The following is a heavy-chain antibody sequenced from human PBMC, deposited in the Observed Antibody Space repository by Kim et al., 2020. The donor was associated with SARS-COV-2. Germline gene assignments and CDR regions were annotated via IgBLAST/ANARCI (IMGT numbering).Heavy chain of an antibody. CDR1: GFTFSYYA. D-gene: IGHD1-26*01. CDR3: AKIRESYFVPDFDH. J-gene: IGHJ4*02. Sequence: GGSLRLSCAASGFTFSYYAMSWVRQAPGKGLEWVSTISGSGGDTSYADSLKGRFTISRDNSKNTLYLQMNSLRDDDTAQYYCAKIRESYFVPDFDHWGQGTLVIVSS. V-gene: IGHV3-23*01. CDR2: ISGSGGDT.